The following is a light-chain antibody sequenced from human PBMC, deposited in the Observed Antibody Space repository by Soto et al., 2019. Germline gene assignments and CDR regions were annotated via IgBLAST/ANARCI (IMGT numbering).Light chain of an antibody. V-gene: IGKV1-5*03. CDR3: QQYSRRYT. CDR2: KAS. J-gene: IGKJ2*01. Sequence: DIQMTQSPSTLSASVGDRVTITCRASQSISSWLAWYQQKPGKAPKLLIYKASSLESGVPSRFSGSGSGTEFTLTISSRQRDDFALYYGQQYSRRYTFGQGTKLEIK. CDR1: QSISSW.